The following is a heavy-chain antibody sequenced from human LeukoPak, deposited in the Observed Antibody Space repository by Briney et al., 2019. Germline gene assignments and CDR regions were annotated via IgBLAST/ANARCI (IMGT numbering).Heavy chain of an antibody. V-gene: IGHV1-2*02. CDR3: ARDFIVVVPAASSDY. J-gene: IGHJ4*02. CDR2: INPNSGGT. D-gene: IGHD2-2*01. CDR1: GYTFTGYY. Sequence: ASVKVSCKASGYTFTGYYMHWVRQAPGQGLEWMGWINPNSGGTNYAQKFQGRVTMTRDTSISTAYMELSRLRSDDTAVYYCARDFIVVVPAASSDYWGQGTLDTVSS.